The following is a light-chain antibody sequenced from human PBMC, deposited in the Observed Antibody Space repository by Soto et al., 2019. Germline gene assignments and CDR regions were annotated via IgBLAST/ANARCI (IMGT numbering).Light chain of an antibody. CDR3: QQYNSYSQQT. CDR2: DAS. Sequence: DIQMTQSPSTLSASVGDRVTITCRASQSISSWLAWYQQKPGKAAKLLIYDASSLESGVPSRFSGSGSGTEFTLTISSLQPDDFATYYCQQYNSYSQQTFGQGTKVEIK. J-gene: IGKJ1*01. CDR1: QSISSW. V-gene: IGKV1-5*01.